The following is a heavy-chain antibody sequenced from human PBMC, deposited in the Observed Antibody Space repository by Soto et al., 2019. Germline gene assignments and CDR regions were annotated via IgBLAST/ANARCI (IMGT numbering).Heavy chain of an antibody. V-gene: IGHV4-31*03. Sequence: NPSETLSLTCTVSGGSISSGGYYWSWIRQHPGKGLEWIGYIYYSGSTYYNPSLKSRVTISVDTSKNQFSLKLSSVTAADTAVYYCARDSLTYYFDYWGQGTLVTVSS. CDR3: ARDSLTYYFDY. CDR1: GGSISSGGYY. CDR2: IYYSGST. J-gene: IGHJ4*02. D-gene: IGHD3-10*01.